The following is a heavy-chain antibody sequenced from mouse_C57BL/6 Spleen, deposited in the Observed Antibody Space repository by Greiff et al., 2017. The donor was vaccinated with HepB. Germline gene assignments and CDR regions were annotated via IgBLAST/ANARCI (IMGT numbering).Heavy chain of an antibody. CDR2: INPNNGGT. CDR3: ARKEKSEYYFDY. CDR1: GYTFTDYN. Sequence: VQLQQSGPELVKPGASVKMSCKASGYTFTDYNMHWVKQSHGKSLEWIGYINPNNGGTSYNQKFKGKATLTVNKSSSTAYMELRSLTSEDSAVYYCARKEKSEYYFDYWGQGTTLTVSS. V-gene: IGHV1-22*01. J-gene: IGHJ2*01.